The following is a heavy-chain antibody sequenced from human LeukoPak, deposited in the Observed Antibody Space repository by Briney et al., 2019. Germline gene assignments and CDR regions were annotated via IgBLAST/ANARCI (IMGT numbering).Heavy chain of an antibody. D-gene: IGHD2-2*01. CDR3: ARVPRPRDPTSSAAHQPFDY. J-gene: IGHJ4*02. V-gene: IGHV1-2*02. CDR2: INPNSGGT. Sequence: GASVKVSCKASGYTFTGYYMHWVRQAPGQGLEWMGWINPNSGGTNYAQKFQGRVTMTRDTSISTAYMELSGLRPDDTAVYYCARVPRPRDPTSSAAHQPFDYWGQGTLVTVSS. CDR1: GYTFTGYY.